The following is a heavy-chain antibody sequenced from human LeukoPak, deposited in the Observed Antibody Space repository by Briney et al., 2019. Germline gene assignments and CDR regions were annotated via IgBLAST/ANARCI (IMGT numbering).Heavy chain of an antibody. CDR2: ISSSGSAI. D-gene: IGHD2-21*01. Sequence: GGSLRLSCAVSGFTFSTYSMNWVRQAPEKGLEWVSYISSSGSAIYYADSVKGRFTISRDNAKNSLYLQMNSLRDEDTAVYYCARGFCGGASPCGMDVWGQGTTVTVSS. CDR3: ARGFCGGASPCGMDV. J-gene: IGHJ6*02. CDR1: GFTFSTYS. V-gene: IGHV3-48*02.